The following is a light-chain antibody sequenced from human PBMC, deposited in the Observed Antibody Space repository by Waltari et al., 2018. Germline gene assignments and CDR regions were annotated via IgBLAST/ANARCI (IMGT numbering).Light chain of an antibody. CDR3: QQYYSSPRT. J-gene: IGKJ1*01. CDR1: QSVLHSSNNKNY. V-gene: IGKV4-1*01. CDR2: WAS. Sequence: DIVMTQSPDSLAVSLGERAAINCKSRQSVLHSSNNKNYLAWFQQKPGQPPKLLIYWASTRESGIPARFSGSGSGTDFTLTISSLQAEDVAVYYCQQYYSSPRTFGQGTKVEIK.